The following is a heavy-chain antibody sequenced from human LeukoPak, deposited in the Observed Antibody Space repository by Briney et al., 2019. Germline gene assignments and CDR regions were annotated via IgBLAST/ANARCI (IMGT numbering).Heavy chain of an antibody. CDR2: IIPIFGTA. V-gene: IGHV1-69*13. J-gene: IGHJ4*02. Sequence: ASVKVSCKASGGTFSSYAISWVRQAPGQGLEWMGGIIPIFGTANYAQKFQGRVTITADESTSTAYMELSSLRSEDTAVYYCERASGVYSSGWYTPCFYWGQGTLVTVPS. CDR3: ERASGVYSSGWYTPCFY. D-gene: IGHD6-19*01. CDR1: GGTFSSYA.